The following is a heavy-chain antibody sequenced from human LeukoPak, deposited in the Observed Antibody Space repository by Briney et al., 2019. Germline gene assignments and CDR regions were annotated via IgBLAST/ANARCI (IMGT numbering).Heavy chain of an antibody. CDR3: ARAGDYDSRFDP. Sequence: GASVKVSCKASGYSFTGGYMHSVRQAPGQGLEWLGWINPNSGGTNYAQKFQGRVTMTRDTSISTAYMELSRLRSDDTAVYYCARAGDYDSRFDPWGQGTLVTVSS. J-gene: IGHJ5*02. CDR2: INPNSGGT. D-gene: IGHD3-3*01. CDR1: GYSFTGGY. V-gene: IGHV1-2*02.